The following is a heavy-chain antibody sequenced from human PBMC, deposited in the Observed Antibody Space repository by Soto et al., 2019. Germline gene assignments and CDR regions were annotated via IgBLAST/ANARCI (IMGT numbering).Heavy chain of an antibody. CDR3: VRQAGGASTPGDDY. CDR1: GYTFVAFD. D-gene: IGHD2-15*01. CDR2: VNPETGDT. J-gene: IGHJ4*02. Sequence: QVQLVQSGAEVKKPGASVKVSCKASGYTFVAFDIAWVRQASGQGLEWVGWVNPETGDTAYKREFKGRLSMTRDTSINTVYMELSSLPPDDTAMYFCVRQAGGASTPGDDYWGQGTLVTVSP. V-gene: IGHV1-8*01.